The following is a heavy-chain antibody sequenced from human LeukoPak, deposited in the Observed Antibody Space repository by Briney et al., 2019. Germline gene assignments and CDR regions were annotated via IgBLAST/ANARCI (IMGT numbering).Heavy chain of an antibody. CDR2: INHSGST. Sequence: SETLSLACAVYGGSFSGYYWSWIRQPPGKGLEWIGEINHSGSTNYNPSLKSRVTISVDTSKNQFSLKLSSVTAADTAVYYCARNGGQQLSRSWFDPWGQGTLVTVSS. V-gene: IGHV4-34*01. D-gene: IGHD6-13*01. CDR3: ARNGGQQLSRSWFDP. CDR1: GGSFSGYY. J-gene: IGHJ5*02.